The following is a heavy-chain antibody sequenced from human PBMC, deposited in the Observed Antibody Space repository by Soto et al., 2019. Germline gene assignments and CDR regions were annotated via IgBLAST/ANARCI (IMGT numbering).Heavy chain of an antibody. CDR2: IYHSGST. J-gene: IGHJ5*02. V-gene: IGHV4-4*02. D-gene: IGHD3-10*01. CDR1: GGSISSSNW. CDR3: ARCLRYGSGSYYNYWFDP. Sequence: SETLSLTCAVSGGSISSSNWWSWVRQPPGKGLEWIGEIYHSGSTNYNPSLKSRVTISVDKSKNQFSLKLSSVTAADTAVYYCARCLRYGSGSYYNYWFDPWGQATLVT.